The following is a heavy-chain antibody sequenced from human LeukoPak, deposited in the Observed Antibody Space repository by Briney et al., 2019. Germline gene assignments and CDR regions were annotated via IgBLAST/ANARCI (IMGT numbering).Heavy chain of an antibody. Sequence: PSETLSLTCAVSGGSISSGGYSWSWIRQPPGKGLEWIGYIHHSGSTYYNPSLKSRVSISVDGSKNQFSLKLSSVTAADTAVYYCARSDYYDSSGLPTGWGRGTLVTVSS. D-gene: IGHD3-22*01. CDR3: ARSDYYDSSGLPTG. J-gene: IGHJ4*02. CDR1: GGSISSGGYS. V-gene: IGHV4-30-2*01. CDR2: IHHSGST.